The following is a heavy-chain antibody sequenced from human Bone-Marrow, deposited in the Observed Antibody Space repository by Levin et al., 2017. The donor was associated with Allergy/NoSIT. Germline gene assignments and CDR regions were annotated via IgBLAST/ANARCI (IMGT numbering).Heavy chain of an antibody. CDR2: ITSGSEYL. V-gene: IGHV3-21*01. J-gene: IGHJ6*02. Sequence: GESLKISCAASGFSFSSYSLNWVRQAPGKGLEWVSSITSGSEYLYYADSVKGRFTISRDNAKNSLILQMKSLRAEDTAVYYCTRNIAARGYYYYGMDIWGQGTTVTVSS. CDR1: GFSFSSYS. D-gene: IGHD6-6*01. CDR3: TRNIAARGYYYYGMDI.